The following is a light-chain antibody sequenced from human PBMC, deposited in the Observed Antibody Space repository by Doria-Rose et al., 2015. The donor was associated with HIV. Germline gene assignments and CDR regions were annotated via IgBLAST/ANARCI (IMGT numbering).Light chain of an antibody. Sequence: TQSPGTLSLSPGERATLSCRASQSFSSTYLAWYQQKPGQAPSLLIYDGSTRATGIRDRFSASGSGTDFTLTINRLEPEDFALYYCHRYGTSWTFGQGTKVEI. CDR2: DGS. CDR1: QSFSSTY. V-gene: IGKV3-20*01. CDR3: HRYGTSWT. J-gene: IGKJ1*01.